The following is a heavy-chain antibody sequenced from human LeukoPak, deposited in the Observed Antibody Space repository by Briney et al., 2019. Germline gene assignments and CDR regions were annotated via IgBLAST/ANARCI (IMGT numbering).Heavy chain of an antibody. CDR3: AGLQYYFDY. V-gene: IGHV3-23*01. CDR2: ISGSGGTT. Sequence: PGGSLRLSCAASGFTFTTYAMSWVRQAPGKGLEWVSAISGSGGTTYYADSVKGRFSISRDNSKNTLYLQMNSPRAEDTAVYYCAGLQYYFDYWGQGTLVTVSS. D-gene: IGHD4-11*01. J-gene: IGHJ4*02. CDR1: GFTFTTYA.